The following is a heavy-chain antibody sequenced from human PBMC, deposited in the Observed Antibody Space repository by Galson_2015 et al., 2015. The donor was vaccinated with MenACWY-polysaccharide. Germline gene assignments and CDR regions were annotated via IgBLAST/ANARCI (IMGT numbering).Heavy chain of an antibody. CDR1: GYSFTSYW. CDR3: AKEDSSSSEPYYYYYGMDV. Sequence: QSGAEVKKPGESLKISCKGSGYSFTSYWIGWARQMPGKGLEWMGIIYPGDSDTRYSPPFQGQVTISRDNSKNTLYLQMNSLRAEDTAVYYCAKEDSSSSEPYYYYYGMDVWGQGTTVTVSS. V-gene: IGHV5-51*01. CDR2: IYPGDSDT. D-gene: IGHD6-6*01. J-gene: IGHJ6*02.